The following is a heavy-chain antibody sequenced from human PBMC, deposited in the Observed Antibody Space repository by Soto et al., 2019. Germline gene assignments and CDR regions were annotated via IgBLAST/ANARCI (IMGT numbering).Heavy chain of an antibody. CDR3: ARGGLIPGVLYY. Sequence: QVQLQQWGAGLLKPSETLSLTCAVYDGSSNNYYWSWIRQPPGKGLEWIGEINHSGSTNYNAAVKSRVTISEDTSKKQFSLELRFVSAADTAVYYCARGGLIPGVLYYWGQGTLVTVSS. V-gene: IGHV4-34*01. J-gene: IGHJ4*02. D-gene: IGHD2-21*01. CDR1: DGSSNNYY. CDR2: INHSGST.